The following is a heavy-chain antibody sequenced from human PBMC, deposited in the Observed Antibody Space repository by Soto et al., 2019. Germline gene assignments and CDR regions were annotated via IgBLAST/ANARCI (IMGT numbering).Heavy chain of an antibody. CDR3: TTDPTMVRGVMSYYYYGMDV. Sequence: EVQLVESGGGLVKPGGSLRLSCAASGFTFSNAWMNWVRQAPGKGLEWVGRIKSKTDGGTTDYAAPVKGRFTISRDDSKNTLYLQMNSLKTEDTAVYYSTTDPTMVRGVMSYYYYGMDVWGQGTTVTVSS. J-gene: IGHJ6*02. D-gene: IGHD3-10*01. CDR2: IKSKTDGGTT. V-gene: IGHV3-15*07. CDR1: GFTFSNAW.